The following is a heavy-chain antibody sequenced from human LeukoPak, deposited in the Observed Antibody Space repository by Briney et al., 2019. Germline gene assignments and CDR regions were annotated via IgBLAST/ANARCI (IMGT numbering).Heavy chain of an antibody. D-gene: IGHD4-17*01. J-gene: IGHJ6*03. CDR1: GYTFTGYY. Sequence: ASVKVSCKASGYTFTGYYMHWVRQAPGQGLEWMGWINPNSGGTNYAQKFQGRVTMTRDTSISTAYMELSRLRSDDTAVYYCARGLAVTTSSTPYYYYYYMDVWGKGTTVTISS. CDR2: INPNSGGT. V-gene: IGHV1-2*02. CDR3: ARGLAVTTSSTPYYYYYYMDV.